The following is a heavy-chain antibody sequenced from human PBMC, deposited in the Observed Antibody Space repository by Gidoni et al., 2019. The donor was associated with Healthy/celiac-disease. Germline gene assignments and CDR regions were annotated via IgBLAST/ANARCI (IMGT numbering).Heavy chain of an antibody. CDR2: INHSGST. CDR3: ARERGEFGEWYFDL. V-gene: IGHV4-34*01. CDR1: GGSFSGYY. D-gene: IGHD3-10*01. Sequence: QVQLQQWGAGLLKPSETLSLTCAVYGGSFSGYYWSWIRQPPGKGLEWIGEINHSGSTNYNPSLKSRVTISVDTSKNQFSLKLSSVTAADTAVYYCARERGEFGEWYFDLWGRGTLVTVSS. J-gene: IGHJ2*01.